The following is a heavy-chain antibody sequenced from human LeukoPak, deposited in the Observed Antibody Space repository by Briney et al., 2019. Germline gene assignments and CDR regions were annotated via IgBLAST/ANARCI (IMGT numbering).Heavy chain of an antibody. CDR2: ISHDGAST. D-gene: IGHD3-16*01. CDR1: GYTFYNYA. CDR3: AKYGSGQLWLLGWYFDF. J-gene: IGHJ2*01. Sequence: PGGSQRLSCAASGYTFYNYAVTWVRQAPGKGLEWVSSISHDGASTHYADSVKGRFTISRDYSKNTVFLQMDSLRAEDTAVYFCAKYGSGQLWLLGWYFDFWGRGTLVSVSS. V-gene: IGHV3-23*01.